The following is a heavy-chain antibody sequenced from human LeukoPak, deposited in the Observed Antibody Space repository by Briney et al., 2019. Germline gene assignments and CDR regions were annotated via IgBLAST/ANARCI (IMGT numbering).Heavy chain of an antibody. D-gene: IGHD1-1*01. J-gene: IGHJ4*02. Sequence: GGSLRLSCAASGFTFSSYAMSWVRQAPGKGLEWVSAIGTAGDTYYTGSVKGRFTISRENAKNSLYLQMNGLRAGDTAVYYCARVAKERVGGVYYFDYWGQGTLVTVSS. V-gene: IGHV3-13*01. CDR1: GFTFSSYA. CDR3: ARVAKERVGGVYYFDY. CDR2: IGTAGDT.